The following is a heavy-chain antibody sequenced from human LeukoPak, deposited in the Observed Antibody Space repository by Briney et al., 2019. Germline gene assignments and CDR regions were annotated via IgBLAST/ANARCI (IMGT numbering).Heavy chain of an antibody. CDR2: SSPYNGKT. J-gene: IGHJ4*02. V-gene: IGHV1-18*01. D-gene: IGHD2-2*01. Sequence: ASVKVSCKASGYTFTRYGISGVRQAPGQGLEWMGWSSPYNGKTNYAQKFQSRVTMTPATSKSTAYMELRSLRSDDTAVYYCARDDRGYCSSTSSCPYFDYWGQGTLVTVSS. CDR3: ARDDRGYCSSTSSCPYFDY. CDR1: GYTFTRYG.